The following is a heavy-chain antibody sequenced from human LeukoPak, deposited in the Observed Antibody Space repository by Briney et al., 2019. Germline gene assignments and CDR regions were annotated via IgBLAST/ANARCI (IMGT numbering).Heavy chain of an antibody. Sequence: SQTLSLTCTVSGGSISSGSYYWSWIRQPAGKGLEWIGRIYTSGSTNYNPSLKSRVTISVDTSKNQFYLKLSSVTAADTAVYYCARAASYYYGSGSYYKDYYYYYMDVWGKGTAVTVSS. D-gene: IGHD3-10*01. CDR2: IYTSGST. V-gene: IGHV4-61*02. CDR3: ARAASYYYGSGSYYKDYYYYYMDV. J-gene: IGHJ6*03. CDR1: GGSISSGSYY.